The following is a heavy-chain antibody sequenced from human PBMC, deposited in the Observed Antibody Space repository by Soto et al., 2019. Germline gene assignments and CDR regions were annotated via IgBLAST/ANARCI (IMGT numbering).Heavy chain of an antibody. CDR3: ARVRYPLNSSSWSLFDT. CDR2: IFYTGRT. V-gene: IGHV4-30-4*01. J-gene: IGHJ5*02. Sequence: PSETLSLTCSVSGASISSGDYFGSWIRQPPGKGLQWIGYIFYTGRTYYNPSLRSRVSISLDTSRNQFFLGLTSVTAADTAVYYCARVRYPLNSSSWSLFDTWGQGTQVTVSS. CDR1: GASISSGDYF. D-gene: IGHD3-22*01.